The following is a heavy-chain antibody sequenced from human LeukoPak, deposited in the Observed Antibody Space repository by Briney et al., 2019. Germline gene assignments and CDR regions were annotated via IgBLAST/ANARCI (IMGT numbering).Heavy chain of an antibody. D-gene: IGHD4-11*01. V-gene: IGHV1-69*01. J-gene: IGHJ6*02. CDR3: ARDTVTGRSGYYYGMDV. CDR1: GFTFSSYA. CDR2: IIPIFGTA. Sequence: GGSLRLSCAASGFTFSSYAINWVRQAPGQGLEWMGGIIPIFGTANYAQKFQGRVTITADESTSTAYMELSSLRSEDTAVYYCARDTVTGRSGYYYGMDVWGQGTTVTVSS.